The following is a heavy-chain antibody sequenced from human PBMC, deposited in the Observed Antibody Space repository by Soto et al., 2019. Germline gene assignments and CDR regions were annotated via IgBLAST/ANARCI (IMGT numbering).Heavy chain of an antibody. J-gene: IGHJ5*02. V-gene: IGHV3-23*01. CDR3: AKDDSLEWFFPLDA. Sequence: EVHLLESGGDLVQPGGSLRLSCAASGFTFRSYAMSWVRQAPGKRLEWVAGITGGGSDTYYSDSLRGRFTISRDNSKNTLYLQMNSLRVEDSAVYFCAKDDSLEWFFPLDAWGQGTLVTVSS. CDR2: ITGGGSDT. CDR1: GFTFRSYA. D-gene: IGHD3-3*01.